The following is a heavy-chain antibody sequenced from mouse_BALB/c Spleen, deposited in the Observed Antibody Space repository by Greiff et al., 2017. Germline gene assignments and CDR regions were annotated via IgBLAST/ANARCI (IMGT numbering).Heavy chain of an antibody. CDR3: ARSDCDGSWFAY. CDR2: ISSGSSTI. Sequence: EVMLVESGGGLVQPGGSRKLSCAASGFTFSSFGMHWVRQAPEKGLEWVAYISSGSSTIYYADTVKGRFTISRDNPKNTLFLQMTSLRSEDTAMYYCARSDCDGSWFAYWGQGTLVTVSA. V-gene: IGHV5-17*02. J-gene: IGHJ3*01. CDR1: GFTFSSFG. D-gene: IGHD2-4*01.